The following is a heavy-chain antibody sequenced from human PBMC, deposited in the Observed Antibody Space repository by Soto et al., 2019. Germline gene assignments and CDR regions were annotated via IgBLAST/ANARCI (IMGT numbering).Heavy chain of an antibody. CDR2: ISYDGSNK. CDR3: AREYGIGGAAFDF. CDR1: GFIFSTYA. J-gene: IGHJ3*01. Sequence: GGSLRFSCAASGFIFSTYAMHWVRQAPGKGLEWVAVISYDGSNKYYADSVKGRFTISRDNSKNTLYLQMNSLRAEDTAVYYCAREYGIGGAAFDFWGQGTMVTVSS. V-gene: IGHV3-30-3*01. D-gene: IGHD2-15*01.